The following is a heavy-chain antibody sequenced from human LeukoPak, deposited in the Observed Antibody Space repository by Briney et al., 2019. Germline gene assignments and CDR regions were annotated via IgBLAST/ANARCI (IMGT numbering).Heavy chain of an antibody. V-gene: IGHV3-23*01. CDR1: GFIVNSYV. D-gene: IGHD2-8*01. Sequence: PGGSLRLSCAASGFIVNSYVMSWVRQAPGKGLEWVSLIRGSGGSTYYADSVRGRFTISRDNSKNTLYLQMNSLRAEDTAVYYCTKDMGYFTGMDVWGQGTTVTVS. J-gene: IGHJ6*02. CDR2: IRGSGGST. CDR3: TKDMGYFTGMDV.